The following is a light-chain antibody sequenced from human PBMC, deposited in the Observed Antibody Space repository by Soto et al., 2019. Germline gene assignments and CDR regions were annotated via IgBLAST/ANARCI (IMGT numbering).Light chain of an antibody. V-gene: IGKV1-9*01. CDR3: QQLTSYPRST. CDR1: QGISNY. J-gene: IGKJ5*01. Sequence: DIQLTQSPSFLSASVGDRVTITCRASQGISNYLAWYQQRPGKAPKLMXYAASTLQTGVPSRFSGSGSGTELTLTISSLQPEDFATYHCQQLTSYPRSTFGQGTRLEIK. CDR2: AAS.